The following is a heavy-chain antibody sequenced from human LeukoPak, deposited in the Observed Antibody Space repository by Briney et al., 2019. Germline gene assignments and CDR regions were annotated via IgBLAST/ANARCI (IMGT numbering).Heavy chain of an antibody. CDR2: ISTDARTI. D-gene: IGHD6-13*01. CDR3: VRGQATAWGLDY. J-gene: IGHJ4*02. CDR1: GFAFSTNW. V-gene: IGHV3-74*01. Sequence: GGSLRLSGAASGFAFSTNWMHWVRQAPGKGLVWVSHISTDARTITYADFVKGRFTISRDNAKNTLYLQMNSLRAEDTALYYCVRGQATAWGLDYWGQGTLVTVSS.